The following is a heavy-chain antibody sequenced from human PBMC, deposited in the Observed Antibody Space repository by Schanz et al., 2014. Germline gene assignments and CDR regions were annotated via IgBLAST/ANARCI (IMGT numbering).Heavy chain of an antibody. CDR1: GFTVSDNY. J-gene: IGHJ4*02. Sequence: HLVESGGGLIQPGGSLRLSCAASGFTVSDNYMTWVRQAPGKGLEWVAVIRYDGRNKNFVESVKGRFTISRDNSNNTVYLQMNTLRAEDTAVYYCAREDCSATSCYFRYWGQGTLVTVSS. D-gene: IGHD2-21*01. CDR3: AREDCSATSCYFRY. V-gene: IGHV3-33*08. CDR2: IRYDGRNK.